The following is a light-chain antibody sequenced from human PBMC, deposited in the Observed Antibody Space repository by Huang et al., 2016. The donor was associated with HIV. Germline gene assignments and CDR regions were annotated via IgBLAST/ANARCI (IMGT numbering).Light chain of an antibody. CDR3: QQYNNWPRT. Sequence: EIVMTQSPPTLSVSPGERATISCRASQSVSSNLAWYQQKPGQAPRLLIYGAASRATGIPARFSGSGSGTEFTLTISSLQSEDFAVYYCQQYNNWPRTFGQGTKLEIK. CDR1: QSVSSN. CDR2: GAA. J-gene: IGKJ2*02. V-gene: IGKV3-15*01.